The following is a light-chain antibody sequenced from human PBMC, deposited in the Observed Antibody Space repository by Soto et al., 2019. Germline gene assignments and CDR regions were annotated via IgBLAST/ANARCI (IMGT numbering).Light chain of an antibody. V-gene: IGKV3-15*01. CDR3: QQYNEWPLT. Sequence: EKVMTQSPATLSVSPGERATLSCRASQSVRSNVAWYQQKPSQALRLLIYDASTRATGIPARFRGRGSVTEFSLIISSLQSGDFAVYYCQQYNEWPLTFGEETKMDIK. CDR2: DAS. CDR1: QSVRSN. J-gene: IGKJ4*01.